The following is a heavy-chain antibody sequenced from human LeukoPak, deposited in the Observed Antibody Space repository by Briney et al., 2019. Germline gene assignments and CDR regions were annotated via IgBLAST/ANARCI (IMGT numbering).Heavy chain of an antibody. D-gene: IGHD3-22*01. CDR3: AKYRGSGYCYGHNWFDP. CDR1: GFTFSSYA. V-gene: IGHV3-23*01. J-gene: IGHJ5*02. Sequence: PGGSLRLSCAASGFTFSSYAMSWVRQAPGKGLEWVSAISGSGGSTYYADSVKGRFTISRDNSKNTLYLQMNSLRAEDTAVYYCAKYRGSGYCYGHNWFDPWGQGTLVTVSS. CDR2: ISGSGGST.